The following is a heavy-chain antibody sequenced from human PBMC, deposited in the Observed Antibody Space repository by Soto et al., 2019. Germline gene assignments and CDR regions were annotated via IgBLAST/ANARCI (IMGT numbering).Heavy chain of an antibody. CDR1: GFTFVRSI. V-gene: IGHV3-30*04. J-gene: IGHJ4*02. Sequence: QVQLVESGGGVVHPGRSLRLSCAASGFTFVRSILHWARQAPGKGLEWVAGISSDGRNEFYADSVKGRFSISRDNSMSTLELQMNSLGSDDTAVYYCARGTGWFFCWGQGTLVTVSS. D-gene: IGHD6-19*01. CDR3: ARGTGWFFC. CDR2: ISSDGRNE.